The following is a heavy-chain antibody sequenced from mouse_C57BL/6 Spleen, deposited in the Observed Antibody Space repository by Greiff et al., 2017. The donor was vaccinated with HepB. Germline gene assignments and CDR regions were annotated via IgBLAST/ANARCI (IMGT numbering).Heavy chain of an antibody. CDR2: INPSNGGT. V-gene: IGHV1-53*01. CDR1: GYTFTSYW. Sequence: QVQLQQSGTELVKPGASVKLSCKASGYTFTSYWMHWVKQRPGQGLEWIGNINPSNGGTNYHEKFKSKATLTVDKSSSTAYMQLSSLTSEDSAVSYCAISDYYGSSYFDYWGQGTTLTVSS. J-gene: IGHJ2*01. D-gene: IGHD1-1*01. CDR3: AISDYYGSSYFDY.